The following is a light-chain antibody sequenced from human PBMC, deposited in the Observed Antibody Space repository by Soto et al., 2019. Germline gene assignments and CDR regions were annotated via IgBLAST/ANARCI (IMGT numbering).Light chain of an antibody. J-gene: IGKJ4*01. CDR2: DAS. CDR3: QQRNNWSLT. V-gene: IGKV3-11*01. CDR1: QSVSSY. Sequence: TLSLSPGERATLSCRASQSVSSYLAWYKKKNGQAPRLLIYDASNRTSGVPARFTGSGSGTDFTLTISSLEPEDFAVYYCQQRNNWSLTFGGGTKVDIK.